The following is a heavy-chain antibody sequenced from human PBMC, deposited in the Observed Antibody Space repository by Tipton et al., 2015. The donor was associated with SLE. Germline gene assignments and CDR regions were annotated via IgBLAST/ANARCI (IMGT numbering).Heavy chain of an antibody. V-gene: IGHV3-11*01. CDR1: GFTFSDYY. CDR2: ISSSGSTI. D-gene: IGHD5-24*01. Sequence: SLRLSCAASGFTFSDYYMSWIRQAPGKGLEWVSYISSSGSTIYYADSVKGRFTISRDNAKNSLYLQMNSLRAGDTAVYYCARVLGDGYNSDYWGQGTLVTVSS. J-gene: IGHJ4*02. CDR3: ARVLGDGYNSDY.